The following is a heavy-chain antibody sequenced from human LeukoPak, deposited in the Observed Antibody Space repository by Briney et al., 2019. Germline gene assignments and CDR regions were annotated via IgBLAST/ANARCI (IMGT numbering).Heavy chain of an antibody. CDR3: ARQLYSSSWFDDY. CDR2: IKQDGSEK. CDR1: GFTFSSYW. V-gene: IGHV3-7*02. Sequence: GGSLRLSCAASGFTFSSYWMSWVRQAPGKGLEWVANIKQDGSEKYYVDSVKGRFTISGDNAKNSLYLQMNSLRAEDTAVYYCARQLYSSSWFDDYWGQGTLVTVSS. D-gene: IGHD6-13*01. J-gene: IGHJ4*02.